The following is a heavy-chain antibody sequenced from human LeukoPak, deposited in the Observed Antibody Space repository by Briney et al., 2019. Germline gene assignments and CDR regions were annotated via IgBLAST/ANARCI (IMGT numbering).Heavy chain of an antibody. J-gene: IGHJ6*03. D-gene: IGHD2-2*01. CDR1: GGSISSGGYN. Sequence: SQTLSLTCTVSGGSISSGGYNWSWIRQHPGKGLEWIGYIYYSGSTYYNPSLKSRVTISVDTSKNQFSLKLSSVTAADTAVYYCARVAVPAASRKDYYYYMDVWGKGTTVTVSS. CDR3: ARVAVPAASRKDYYYYMDV. CDR2: IYYSGST. V-gene: IGHV4-31*03.